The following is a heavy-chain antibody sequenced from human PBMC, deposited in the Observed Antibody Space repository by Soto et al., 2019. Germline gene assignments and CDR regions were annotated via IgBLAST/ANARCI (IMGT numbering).Heavy chain of an antibody. CDR3: ARYSGWYSYNWFDP. CDR1: GCKFGGFE. D-gene: IGHD6-19*01. J-gene: IGHJ5*02. V-gene: IGHV3-48*03. Sequence: LRLSWVAAGCKFGGFEVSCIRKDQGKGPEWIAVINPSGRTISYADSVKGRFTISRDNAENSVYLQMSSLRGEDTAMYYCARYSGWYSYNWFDPWGQGTLVTVSS. CDR2: INPSGRTI.